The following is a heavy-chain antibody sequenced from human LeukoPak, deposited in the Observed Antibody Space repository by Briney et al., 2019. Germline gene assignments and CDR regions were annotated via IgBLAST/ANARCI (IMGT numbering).Heavy chain of an antibody. CDR3: AKDSCSGGSCYSSFDY. CDR1: GFTFSSYG. V-gene: IGHV3-30*02. D-gene: IGHD2-15*01. J-gene: IGHJ4*02. CDR2: IRYDGSNK. Sequence: QAGGSLRLSCAASGFTFSSYGMHWVRQAPGKGLEWVAFIRYDGSNKYYADSVKGRFTISRDNSKNTLYLQMNSLRAEDTAVYYCAKDSCSGGSCYSSFDYWGQGTLVTVSS.